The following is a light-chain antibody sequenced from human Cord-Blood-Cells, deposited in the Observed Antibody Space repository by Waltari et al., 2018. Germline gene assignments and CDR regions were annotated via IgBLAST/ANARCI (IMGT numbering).Light chain of an antibody. CDR1: SSNIGSNS. J-gene: IGLJ3*02. CDR3: AAWDDSLSGWV. Sequence: QSVLTQPPSASGPPGPRVTISCSGSSSNIGSNSVYWYQQLPGTAPKLLIYRNNQRPSGVPDRFSGSKSGTSASLAISGLRSEDEADYYCAAWDDSLSGWVFGGGTKLTVL. CDR2: RNN. V-gene: IGLV1-47*01.